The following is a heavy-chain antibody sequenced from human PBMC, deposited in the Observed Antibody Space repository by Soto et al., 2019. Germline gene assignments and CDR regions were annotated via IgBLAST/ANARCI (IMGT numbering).Heavy chain of an antibody. V-gene: IGHV3-33*01. Sequence: PGGSLRLSCAASGFTFSSYGMHWVRQAPGKGLEWVAVIWYDGSNKYYADSVKGRFTISRDNSKNTLYLQMNSLRAEDMAVYYCAREGVAVGIDIWGQGTMVTVSS. CDR1: GFTFSSYG. D-gene: IGHD6-19*01. CDR2: IWYDGSNK. CDR3: AREGVAVGIDI. J-gene: IGHJ3*02.